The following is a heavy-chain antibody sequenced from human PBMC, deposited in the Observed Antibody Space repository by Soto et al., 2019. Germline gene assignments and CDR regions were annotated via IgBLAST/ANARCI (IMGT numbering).Heavy chain of an antibody. CDR1: GGSISSYY. D-gene: IGHD6-6*01. CDR2: IYYSGST. Sequence: SETLSLTCTVSGGSISSYYWSWIRQPPGKGLEWIGYIYYSGSTNYNPSLKSRVTISVDTSKNRFSLKLSSVTAADTAVYYCARAPYSSSAHFDYWGQGTLVTVSS. CDR3: ARAPYSSSAHFDY. J-gene: IGHJ4*02. V-gene: IGHV4-59*01.